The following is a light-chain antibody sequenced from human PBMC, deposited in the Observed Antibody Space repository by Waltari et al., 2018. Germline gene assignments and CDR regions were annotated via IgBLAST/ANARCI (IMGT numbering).Light chain of an antibody. CDR3: QQYNNRPPT. CDR2: GAS. Sequence: EIVMTQSPATLSVSPGERATLPCRASQSVGSNLAGYQQKPGQAPSLLIYGASARATGIPARFTGSGSGTEFTLTISSLQSEDFAVYSCQQYNNRPPTFGHGTKVDI. V-gene: IGKV3-15*01. CDR1: QSVGSN. J-gene: IGKJ1*01.